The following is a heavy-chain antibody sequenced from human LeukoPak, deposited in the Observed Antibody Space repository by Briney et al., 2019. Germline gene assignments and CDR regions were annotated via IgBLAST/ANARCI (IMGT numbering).Heavy chain of an antibody. D-gene: IGHD3-22*01. Sequence: GGSLRLSCAASGFTFSSYSMNWVRQAPGKGLEWVSGISWNSGSIGYADSVKGRFTISRDNAKNSLYLQMNSLRAEDTALYYCAKDIASSGYPYYFDYWGQGTLVTVSS. V-gene: IGHV3-9*01. CDR3: AKDIASSGYPYYFDY. CDR2: ISWNSGSI. CDR1: GFTFSSYS. J-gene: IGHJ4*02.